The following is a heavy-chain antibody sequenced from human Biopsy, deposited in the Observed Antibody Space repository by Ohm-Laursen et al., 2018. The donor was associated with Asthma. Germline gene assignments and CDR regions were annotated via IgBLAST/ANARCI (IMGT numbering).Heavy chain of an antibody. D-gene: IGHD2-2*01. J-gene: IGHJ4*02. CDR2: TYYGEST. CDR3: ARHDHRWDTYADF. Sequence: SDTLSLTCTVSGASITSSAYYWGWIRQPPGKGLEWIGSTYYGESTYYIPSLKSRVTISVDTSKNQFSLILSSVTAADTAVYYCARHDHRWDTYADFWGQGTLVTVSS. CDR1: GASITSSAYY. V-gene: IGHV4-39*01.